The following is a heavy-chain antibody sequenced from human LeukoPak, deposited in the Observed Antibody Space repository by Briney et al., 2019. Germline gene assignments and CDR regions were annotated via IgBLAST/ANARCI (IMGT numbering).Heavy chain of an antibody. J-gene: IGHJ5*02. V-gene: IGHV3-21*01. CDR2: ISSSSSYI. CDR3: ASTRGTPHNWFDP. D-gene: IGHD2-15*01. CDR1: GFTFSSYS. Sequence: PGRSLRLSCAASGFTFSSYSMNWVRQAPGKGLEWVSSISSSSSYIYYADSVKGRFTISRDNAKNSLYLQMNSLRAEDTAVYYCASTRGTPHNWFDPWGQGTLVTVSS.